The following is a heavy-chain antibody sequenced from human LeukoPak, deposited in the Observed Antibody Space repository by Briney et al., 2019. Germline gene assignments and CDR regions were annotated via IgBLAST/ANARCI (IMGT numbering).Heavy chain of an antibody. CDR2: ISGSSGYI. Sequence: PGGSLRLSCAASGFTFSSHSMNWVRQAPGKGLEGVSSISGSSGYIYYADSVKGRFTISRDNTDNLLYLQMNSLRAEDTAVYYCARGRGYSSSSTDMDVWGRGTTVTVSS. D-gene: IGHD6-6*01. CDR1: GFTFSSHS. J-gene: IGHJ6*02. V-gene: IGHV3-21*01. CDR3: ARGRGYSSSSTDMDV.